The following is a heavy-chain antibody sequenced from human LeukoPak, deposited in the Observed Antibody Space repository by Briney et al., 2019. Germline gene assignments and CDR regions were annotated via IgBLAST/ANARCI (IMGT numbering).Heavy chain of an antibody. CDR1: GFTLSDYA. Sequence: GGSLRLSCAASGFTLSDYAMHWVRQAPGKGLEWLGVISHDGKNQRYADSVKGRFTISRDNSQDTQFLQMNSLTPEDTDVYYCAKDGAARLLRFYYYMDVWGKGTTVTVSS. J-gene: IGHJ6*03. D-gene: IGHD6-6*01. CDR3: AKDGAARLLRFYYYMDV. V-gene: IGHV3-30*01. CDR2: ISHDGKNQ.